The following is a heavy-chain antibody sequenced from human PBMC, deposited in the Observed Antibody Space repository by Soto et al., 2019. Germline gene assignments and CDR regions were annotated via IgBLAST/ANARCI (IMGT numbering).Heavy chain of an antibody. J-gene: IGHJ4*02. V-gene: IGHV1-69*13. CDR2: IIPIFGTA. CDR1: GGTFSSYA. D-gene: IGHD2-2*01. CDR3: AKVQVPAAGRVKSPCFDY. Sequence: ASVKVSCKASGGTFSSYAISWVRQAPGQGLEWMGGIIPIFGTANYAQKFQGRVTITADESTSTAYMELSSLRSEDTAVYYCAKVQVPAAGRVKSPCFDYWGQGTLVTVSS.